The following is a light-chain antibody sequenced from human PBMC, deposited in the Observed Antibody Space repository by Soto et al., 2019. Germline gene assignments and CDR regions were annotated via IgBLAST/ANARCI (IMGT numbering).Light chain of an antibody. Sequence: EVGLTQSPATLSLSPGERATLSCRASQSVSNNYLAWYQQKRGQSPKLLIFGSTDRATGIPDRCSGSGSATDFTLTISSLVPEDFAVYYYQQYCSSPPYTFGQGTKLEIK. J-gene: IGKJ2*01. CDR3: QQYCSSPPYT. V-gene: IGKV3-20*01. CDR2: GST. CDR1: QSVSNNY.